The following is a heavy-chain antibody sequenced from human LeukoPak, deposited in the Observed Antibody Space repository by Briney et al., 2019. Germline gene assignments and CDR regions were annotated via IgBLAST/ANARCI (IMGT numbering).Heavy chain of an antibody. CDR3: ARVGMYGDLMSYYYYMDV. D-gene: IGHD4-17*01. CDR2: INHSGST. J-gene: IGHJ6*03. Sequence: SETLSLTCAVYGGSFSGYYWSWIRQPPGKGLEWIGEINHSGSTNYNPSLKSRVTISVDTSKNQFSLKLSSVTAADTAVYYCARVGMYGDLMSYYYYMDVWGKGTTVTVSS. CDR1: GGSFSGYY. V-gene: IGHV4-34*01.